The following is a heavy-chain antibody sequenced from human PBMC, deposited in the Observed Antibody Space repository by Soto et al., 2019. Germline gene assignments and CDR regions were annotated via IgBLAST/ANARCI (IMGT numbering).Heavy chain of an antibody. V-gene: IGHV3-23*01. CDR1: GFTFSSYA. J-gene: IGHJ4*02. Sequence: GGSLRLSXAASGFTFSSYAMSWVRQAPGKGLEWVSAISGSGGSTYYADSVKGRFTISRDNSKNTLYLQMNSLRAEDTAVYYCANIQLRLLGRPRFDYWGQGTLVTVSS. D-gene: IGHD5-18*01. CDR2: ISGSGGST. CDR3: ANIQLRLLGRPRFDY.